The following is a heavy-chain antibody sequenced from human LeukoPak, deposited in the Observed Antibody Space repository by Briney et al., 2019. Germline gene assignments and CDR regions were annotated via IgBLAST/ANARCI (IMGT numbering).Heavy chain of an antibody. CDR3: ATLGCQQPGFDY. Sequence: SETLSLTCAVSGGSISSGGYSWSWIRQPPGKGLEWIGYIYYSGSTYYNPSLKSRVTISVDTSKNQFSPKLSSVTAADTAVYYCATLGCQQPGFDYGGQGPRVPVPS. J-gene: IGHJ4*02. CDR2: IYYSGST. V-gene: IGHV4-31*11. D-gene: IGHD3-16*01. CDR1: GGSISSGGYS.